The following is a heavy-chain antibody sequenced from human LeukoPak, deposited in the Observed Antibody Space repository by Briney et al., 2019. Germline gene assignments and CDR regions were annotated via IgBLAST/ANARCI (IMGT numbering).Heavy chain of an antibody. CDR3: ARMLGDGWFDP. J-gene: IGHJ5*02. CDR1: GFTFSDYY. V-gene: IGHV3-11*01. CDR2: ISNSGSST. D-gene: IGHD3-10*02. Sequence: GGSLRLSCAASGFTFSDYYMSWIRQAPGKGLKWVSKISNSGSSTYYADSVKGRFTVSRDNAKKSLYLEINSLRAEDTAMYYCARMLGDGWFDPWGQGTPVTVSS.